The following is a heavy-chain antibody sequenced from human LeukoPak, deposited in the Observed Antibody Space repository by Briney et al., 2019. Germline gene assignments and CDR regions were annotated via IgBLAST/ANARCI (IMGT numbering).Heavy chain of an antibody. V-gene: IGHV1-18*01. J-gene: IGHJ4*02. CDR2: ISAYNGNT. CDR3: ARPRELLESSIAYYFDY. D-gene: IGHD1-26*01. Sequence: GASVKVSCKASGYTFTSYGISWVRQAPGQGLEWMGWISAYNGNTNYAQKLQGRVTMTTDTSTSTAYMELRSLRSDDTAVYYCARPRELLESSIAYYFDYWGQGTLVTVSS. CDR1: GYTFTSYG.